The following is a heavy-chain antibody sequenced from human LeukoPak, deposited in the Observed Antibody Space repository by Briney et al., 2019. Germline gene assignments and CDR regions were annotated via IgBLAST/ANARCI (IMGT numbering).Heavy chain of an antibody. J-gene: IGHJ3*02. Sequence: GRSLRLSCAVSGFTFSSYAMHWVRQAPGKGLEWVAVMWYDGSNKYYGDSVKGRFTISRDNSKNTLYLQMNSLRADDTAVYYCARGSGDAFDIWGQGTMVTVSS. CDR3: ARGSGDAFDI. D-gene: IGHD3-10*01. CDR1: GFTFSSYA. V-gene: IGHV3-33*01. CDR2: MWYDGSNK.